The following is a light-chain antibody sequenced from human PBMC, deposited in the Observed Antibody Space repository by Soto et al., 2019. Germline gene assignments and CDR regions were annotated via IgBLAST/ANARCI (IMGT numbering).Light chain of an antibody. CDR3: HQRQSWPRT. Sequence: EIVMTQSPATLSVSPGERATLSCRSSQSVNSNLAWYQQKPGQAPRLLIYGASTRVAGIPARFSGSGSGTEFSLTISSLQSEDFAVYYCHQRQSWPRTFGQGTTVDI. CDR1: QSVNSN. V-gene: IGKV3-15*01. CDR2: GAS. J-gene: IGKJ1*01.